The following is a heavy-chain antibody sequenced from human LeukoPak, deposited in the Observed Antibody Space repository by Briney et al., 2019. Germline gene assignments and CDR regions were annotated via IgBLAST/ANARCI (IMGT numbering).Heavy chain of an antibody. CDR3: ARDYYYDSSGYYHPEY. CDR1: GGSISSYY. J-gene: IGHJ4*02. V-gene: IGHV4-4*07. Sequence: SETLSLTCTVSGGSISSYYWSWIRQPAGKGLEWIGRIYTSGSTNYNPSLKSRVTMSVDTSKNQFSLKLSSVTAADTAVYYCARDYYYDSSGYYHPEYWGQGTLVTVSS. CDR2: IYTSGST. D-gene: IGHD3-22*01.